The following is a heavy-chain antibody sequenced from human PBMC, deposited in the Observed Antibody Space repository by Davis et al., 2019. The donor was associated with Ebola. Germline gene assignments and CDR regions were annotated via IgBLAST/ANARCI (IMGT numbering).Heavy chain of an antibody. Sequence: SVKVSCKASGGTFSSYAISWVRQAPGQGLEWMGGIIPIFGTANYAQKFQGRVTITADKSTSTAYMELSSLRSEDTAVYYCARGGSLLWLREAQNNWFDPWGQGTLVTVSS. D-gene: IGHD3-10*01. J-gene: IGHJ5*02. CDR2: IIPIFGTA. CDR1: GGTFSSYA. V-gene: IGHV1-69*06. CDR3: ARGGSLLWLREAQNNWFDP.